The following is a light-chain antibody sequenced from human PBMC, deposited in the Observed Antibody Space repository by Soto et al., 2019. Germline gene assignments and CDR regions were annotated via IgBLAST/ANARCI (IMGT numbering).Light chain of an antibody. CDR3: QQYNSYST. J-gene: IGKJ1*01. Sequence: DMQMTQSPSTVPASVGDRVTSXXRASQSIGSWLAWYQQKPGKAPKLLIYDASSLESGVPSRFSGSGSGTEFTLTISNLQPDDFATYYCQQYNSYSTFGQGTKVDIK. CDR2: DAS. V-gene: IGKV1-5*01. CDR1: QSIGSW.